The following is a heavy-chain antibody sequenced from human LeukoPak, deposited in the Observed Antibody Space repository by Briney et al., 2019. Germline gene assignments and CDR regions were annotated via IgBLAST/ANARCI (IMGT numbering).Heavy chain of an antibody. J-gene: IGHJ4*02. CDR1: GGSISSGSYY. Sequence: SQTLSLTCTVSGGSISSGSYYWSWIRQPAGKGLEWIGRIHTSGSTNYNPSLKSRVTISVDTSKNQFSLKLSSVTAADTAVYYCARDSTTTVTIFDYWGQGTLVTVSS. CDR3: ARDSTTTVTIFDY. D-gene: IGHD4-17*01. CDR2: IHTSGST. V-gene: IGHV4-61*02.